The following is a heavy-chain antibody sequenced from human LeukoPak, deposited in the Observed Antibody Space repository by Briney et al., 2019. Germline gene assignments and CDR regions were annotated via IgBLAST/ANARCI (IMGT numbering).Heavy chain of an antibody. CDR1: GGSISSHY. CDR2: ISYTGST. V-gene: IGHV4-59*11. CDR3: AREGYSSNWYDY. Sequence: SQTLSLTCTVSGGSISSHYWAWIRQPPGKGLEWIGYISYTGSTNYNPSLKSRVTISVDTSKNQFSLKLRSVTAADTAVYYCAREGYSSNWYDYWGQGTLVTVSS. J-gene: IGHJ5*01. D-gene: IGHD6-13*01.